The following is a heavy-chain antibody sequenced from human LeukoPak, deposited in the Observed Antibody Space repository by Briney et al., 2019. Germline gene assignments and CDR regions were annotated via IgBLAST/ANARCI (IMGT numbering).Heavy chain of an antibody. CDR1: GGSISSGGYY. Sequence: PSETLSLTCTVSGGSISSGGYYWSWIRQPPGKGLEWIGYIYYSGSTNYNPSLKSRVTISVDTSKNQFSLKLSSVTAADTAVYYCARVGDMGIDYWGQGTLVTVSS. CDR3: ARVGDMGIDY. D-gene: IGHD1-26*01. CDR2: IYYSGST. J-gene: IGHJ4*02. V-gene: IGHV4-61*08.